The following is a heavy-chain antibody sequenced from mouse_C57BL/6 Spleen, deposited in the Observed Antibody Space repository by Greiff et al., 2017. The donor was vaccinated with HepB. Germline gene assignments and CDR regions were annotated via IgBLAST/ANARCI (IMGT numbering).Heavy chain of an antibody. CDR1: GFNIKDDY. CDR2: IDPENGDT. CDR3: TTEYRFAY. V-gene: IGHV14-4*01. D-gene: IGHD2-10*02. Sequence: DVQLQESGAELVRPGASVKLSCTASGFNIKDDYMHWVKQRPEQGLEWIGWIDPENGDTEYASKFQGKATITADTSSNTAYLQLSSLTSEDSAVYYCTTEYRFAYWGQGTLVTVSA. J-gene: IGHJ3*01.